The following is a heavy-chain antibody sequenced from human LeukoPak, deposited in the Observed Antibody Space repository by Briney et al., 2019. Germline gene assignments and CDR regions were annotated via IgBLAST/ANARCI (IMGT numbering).Heavy chain of an antibody. CDR3: ARHHRGYDILTGYYGDYFDY. CDR1: GGSISSYY. CDR2: IYYSGST. D-gene: IGHD3-9*01. Sequence: TSETLSLTCTVSGGSISSYYWSWIRQPPGKGLEWIGYIYYSGSTNYNPSLKSRVTISVDTSKNQISLKLSSVTAADTAVYYCARHHRGYDILTGYYGDYFDYWGQGTLVTVSS. J-gene: IGHJ4*02. V-gene: IGHV4-59*08.